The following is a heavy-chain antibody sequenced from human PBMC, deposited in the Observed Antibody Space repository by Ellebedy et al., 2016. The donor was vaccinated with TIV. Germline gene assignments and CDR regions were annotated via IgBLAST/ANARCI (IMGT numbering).Heavy chain of an antibody. CDR3: GVGLEPPGNYYYYGMDV. CDR1: GFTFSSYA. V-gene: IGHV3-30-3*01. J-gene: IGHJ6*02. Sequence: GGSLRLXXAASGFTFSSYAMHWVRQAPGKGLEWVAVISYDGSNKYYADSVKGRFTISRDNSKNTLYLQMNSLRAEDTAVYYCGVGLEPPGNYYYYGMDVWGQGTTVTVSS. CDR2: ISYDGSNK. D-gene: IGHD1-14*01.